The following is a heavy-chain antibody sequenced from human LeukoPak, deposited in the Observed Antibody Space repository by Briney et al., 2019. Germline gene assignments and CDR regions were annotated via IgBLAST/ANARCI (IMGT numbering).Heavy chain of an antibody. CDR1: GGSISSSSYY. CDR2: IYYSGST. Sequence: KPSETLSLTCTVSGGSISSSSYYWSWIRQPPGKGLEWIGYIYYSGSTNYNPSLKSRVTISVDTSKNQFSLKLSSVTAADTAVYYCAREDDWNQLFDYWGQGTLVTVSS. CDR3: AREDDWNQLFDY. V-gene: IGHV4-61*01. D-gene: IGHD1-1*01. J-gene: IGHJ4*02.